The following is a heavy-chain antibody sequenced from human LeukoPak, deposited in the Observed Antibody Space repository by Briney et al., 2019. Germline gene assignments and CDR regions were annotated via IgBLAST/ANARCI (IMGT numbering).Heavy chain of an antibody. J-gene: IGHJ4*02. D-gene: IGHD4-17*01. CDR3: ARGLATVNFDY. Sequence: GGSLRLSCAASGFTVSSNYMSWVRQAPGKGLEWVSVIYSGGSTYYADSVKGRFTISRDNSKNTLYLQMNSLRAEDMAVYYCARGLATVNFDYWGQGTLVTVSS. V-gene: IGHV3-66*02. CDR2: IYSGGST. CDR1: GFTVSSNY.